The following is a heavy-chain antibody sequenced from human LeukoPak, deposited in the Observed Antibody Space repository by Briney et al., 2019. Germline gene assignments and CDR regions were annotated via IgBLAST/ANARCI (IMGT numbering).Heavy chain of an antibody. V-gene: IGHV1-69*04. D-gene: IGHD4-17*01. CDR2: IIPILGIA. J-gene: IGHJ4*02. CDR1: GYTFTSYD. Sequence: GASVKVSCKASGYTFTSYDISWVRQAPGQGLEWMGRIIPILGIANYAQKFQGRVTITADKSTSTAYMELSSLRSEDTAVYYCATGGDYENYWGQGTLVTVSS. CDR3: ATGGDYENY.